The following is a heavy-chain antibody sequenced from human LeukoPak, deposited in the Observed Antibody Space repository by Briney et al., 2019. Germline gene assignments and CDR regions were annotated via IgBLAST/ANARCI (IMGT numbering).Heavy chain of an antibody. CDR3: AREGYSSGWYLGAFDI. V-gene: IGHV3-20*01. CDR2: INWNGGST. CDR1: GFTFSNAW. D-gene: IGHD6-19*01. Sequence: GGSLRLSCVGSGFTFSNAWMSWVRQAPGKGLEWVSGINWNGGSTGYADSVKGRFTISRDNAKNSLYLQMNSLRAEDTALYHCAREGYSSGWYLGAFDIWGQGTMVTVSS. J-gene: IGHJ3*02.